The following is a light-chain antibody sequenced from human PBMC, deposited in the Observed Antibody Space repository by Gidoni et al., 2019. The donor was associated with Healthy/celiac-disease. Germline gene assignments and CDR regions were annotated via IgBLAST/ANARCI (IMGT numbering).Light chain of an antibody. CDR3: AAWDDSLNGWV. CDR2: YDD. J-gene: IGLJ3*02. Sequence: QSVLTQPPSVSEAPRQRVPISCSGSSSNIGNNAVHWYQQLPGKAPKLLIYYDDLLPSGVSDRFSGSKSGPSASLAISGRQSEDEADYFCAAWDDSLNGWVFGGGTYLTVL. V-gene: IGLV1-36*01. CDR1: SSNIGNNA.